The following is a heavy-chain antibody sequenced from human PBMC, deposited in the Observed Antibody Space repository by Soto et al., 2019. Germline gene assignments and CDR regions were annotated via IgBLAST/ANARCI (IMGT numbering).Heavy chain of an antibody. CDR2: IKNKANSYTT. CDR1: GFTFSAHY. J-gene: IGHJ4*02. V-gene: IGHV3-72*01. D-gene: IGHD1-26*01. CDR3: ARVSLVGPSGGRYFDY. Sequence: EVQLVESGGGLVQPGGSLRLSCAASGFTFSAHYMDWVRQAPGKGLEWVGRIKNKANSYTTEYAASVEGRFTISREDSQISLYLQMKSLKPEDTAVYYCARVSLVGPSGGRYFDYWGQGSQVAVSS.